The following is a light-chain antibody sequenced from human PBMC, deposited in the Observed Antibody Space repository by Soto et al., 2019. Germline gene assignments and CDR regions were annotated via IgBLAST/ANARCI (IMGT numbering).Light chain of an antibody. CDR2: YNN. J-gene: IGLJ2*01. CDR1: SSNIGGNT. CDR3: AAWDDSLNGVI. V-gene: IGLV1-44*01. Sequence: QSVLTQPPSTSGTPGQKVIISCSGSSSNIGGNTVNWYQHLPGTAPKLLIFYNNQRPSGVPDRFSGSKSGTSASLAISGLQSEDEADYYCAAWDDSLNGVIFGGATKVTVL.